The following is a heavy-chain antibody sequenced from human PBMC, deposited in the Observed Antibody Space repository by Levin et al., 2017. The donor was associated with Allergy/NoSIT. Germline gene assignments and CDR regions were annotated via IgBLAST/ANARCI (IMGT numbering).Heavy chain of an antibody. D-gene: IGHD6-19*01. Sequence: ASVKVSCKASGYTFTSYAMNWVRQAPGQGLEWMGWINTNTGNPTYAQGFTGRFVFSLDTSVSTAYLQISSLKAEDTAVYYCARMNRIAVAGNSDYCYYYMDVWGKGTTVTVSS. J-gene: IGHJ6*03. CDR1: GYTFTSYA. V-gene: IGHV7-4-1*02. CDR2: INTNTGNP. CDR3: ARMNRIAVAGNSDYCYYYMDV.